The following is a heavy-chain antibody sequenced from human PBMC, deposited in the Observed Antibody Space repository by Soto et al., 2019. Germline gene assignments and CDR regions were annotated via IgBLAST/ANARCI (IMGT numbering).Heavy chain of an antibody. CDR1: GGTFSSYT. CDR3: ARDSHYYDSSGYYPRAFDI. CDR2: IIPILGIA. Sequence: ASVKVSCKASGGTFSSYTSSWVRQAPGQGLEWMGRIIPILGIANYAQKFQGRVTITADKSTSTAYMELSSLRSEDTAVYYCARDSHYYDSSGYYPRAFDIWGQGTMVTVSS. D-gene: IGHD3-22*01. V-gene: IGHV1-69*04. J-gene: IGHJ3*02.